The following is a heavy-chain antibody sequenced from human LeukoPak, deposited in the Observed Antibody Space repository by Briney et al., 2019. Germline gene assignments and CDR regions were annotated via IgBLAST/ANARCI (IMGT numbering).Heavy chain of an antibody. Sequence: SGTLSLTCAVSGGSISSGNWWSWVRQPPEKGLEWIGEIAYTGSTKYNPSLKSRVTISVDTSKNQFSLKLSSVTSADTAVYYCARVGGSNHYYYGMDVWGQGTTVTVSS. D-gene: IGHD1-26*01. CDR1: GGSISSGNW. V-gene: IGHV4-4*02. CDR2: IAYTGST. J-gene: IGHJ6*02. CDR3: ARVGGSNHYYYGMDV.